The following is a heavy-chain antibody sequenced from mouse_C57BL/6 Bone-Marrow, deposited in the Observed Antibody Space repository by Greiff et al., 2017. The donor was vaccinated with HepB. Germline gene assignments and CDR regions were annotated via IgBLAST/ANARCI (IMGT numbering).Heavy chain of an antibody. CDR2: IDPANGNT. V-gene: IGHV14-3*01. D-gene: IGHD2-10*02. Sequence: VQLQQSVAELVRPGASVKLSCTASGFNIKNTDMHWVKQRPEQGLEWIGRIDPANGNTKYAPKFQGKATITADTASNTAYLQLSSLTSEDTAISYYAGVGVCDCGGMAWFAYWGQGTLVTVSA. CDR3: AGVGVCDCGGMAWFAY. J-gene: IGHJ3*01. CDR1: GFNIKNTD.